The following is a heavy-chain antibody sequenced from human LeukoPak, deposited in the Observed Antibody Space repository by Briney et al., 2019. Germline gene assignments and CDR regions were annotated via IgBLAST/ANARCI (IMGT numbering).Heavy chain of an antibody. CDR2: IRSKAYGGTS. Sequence: PGRSLRLSCTTSGFTFRDHAMNWVRQAPGNGLVWVGFIRSKAYGGTSEYAASVKGRFTISRDDSNSIAYLQMNSLKSEDTAVYYCTRDPLDYSSHELYNWLDPWGQGTLVTVSS. J-gene: IGHJ5*02. D-gene: IGHD4-11*01. CDR3: TRDPLDYSSHELYNWLDP. CDR1: GFTFRDHA. V-gene: IGHV3-49*04.